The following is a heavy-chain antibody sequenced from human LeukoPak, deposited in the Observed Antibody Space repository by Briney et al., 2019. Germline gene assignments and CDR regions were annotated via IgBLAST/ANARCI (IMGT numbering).Heavy chain of an antibody. Sequence: ASVTASCKASGYTFTGYYMHWVRQAPGQGLEWMGWINPNSGGTNYAQKFQGRVTMTRDTSISTAYMELSRLRSDDTAVYYCARVGYCSSTSCYTYYYYGMDVWGQGTTVTVSS. CDR1: GYTFTGYY. CDR2: INPNSGGT. D-gene: IGHD2-2*02. CDR3: ARVGYCSSTSCYTYYYYGMDV. J-gene: IGHJ6*02. V-gene: IGHV1-2*02.